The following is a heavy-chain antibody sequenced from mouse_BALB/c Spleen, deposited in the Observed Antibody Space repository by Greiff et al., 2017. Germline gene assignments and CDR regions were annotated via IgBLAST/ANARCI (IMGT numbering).Heavy chain of an antibody. V-gene: IGHV5-6-5*01. Sequence: EVMLVDSGLGLVKPGGSLKFSCAASGFTFTSYAMSWVRQTPEKRLEWVASISSGGSTYYPDSVKGRFTISRDNARYILYLQMSSLRSEDTAMYFGAREESLVNCYAMDYWGQGTSVTVSS. J-gene: IGHJ4*01. CDR1: GFTFTSYA. CDR3: AREESLVNCYAMDY. CDR2: ISSGGST. D-gene: IGHD2-10*02.